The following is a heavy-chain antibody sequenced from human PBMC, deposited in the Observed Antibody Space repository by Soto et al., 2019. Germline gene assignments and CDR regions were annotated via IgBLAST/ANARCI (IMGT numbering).Heavy chain of an antibody. J-gene: IGHJ5*02. CDR3: ATRPYGSGENWFDP. D-gene: IGHD3-10*01. CDR2: FDPEDGET. CDR1: GYTLTELS. V-gene: IGHV1-24*01. Sequence: GASVKVSCKVSGYTLTELSMHWVRQAPGKGLEWMGGFDPEDGETIYAQKFQGRVTMTEDTSTDTAYMELSSLRSEDTAVYYCATRPYGSGENWFDPWGQGTLVTVSS.